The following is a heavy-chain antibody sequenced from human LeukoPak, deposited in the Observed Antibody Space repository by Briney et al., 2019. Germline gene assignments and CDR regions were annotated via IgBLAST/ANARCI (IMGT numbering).Heavy chain of an antibody. CDR3: ARQLWPLFDY. J-gene: IGHJ4*02. V-gene: IGHV3-74*01. CDR1: GFTFSSYW. D-gene: IGHD5-18*01. Sequence: PGGSLRLSCAASGFTFSSYWMHWVRQAPGKGLEWVSRINSDGSITTYADSVKGRFTISRDNAKNTLYLQMNSLGAEDTAVYYCARQLWPLFDYWGQGTLVTVSS. CDR2: INSDGSIT.